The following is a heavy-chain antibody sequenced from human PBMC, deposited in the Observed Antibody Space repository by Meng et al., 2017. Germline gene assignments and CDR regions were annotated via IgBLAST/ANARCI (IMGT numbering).Heavy chain of an antibody. CDR3: ARRGIAARPFYY. Sequence: QVHLQQWGGGLLKPSETLSLTCSVYGGSFSGYYWSWIRQPPGKGLEWIGEINHSGSTNYNPSLKSRVTISVDTSKNQFSLKLSSVTAADTAVYYCARRGIAARPFYYWGQGTLVTVSS. D-gene: IGHD6-6*01. CDR2: INHSGST. CDR1: GGSFSGYY. J-gene: IGHJ4*02. V-gene: IGHV4-34*01.